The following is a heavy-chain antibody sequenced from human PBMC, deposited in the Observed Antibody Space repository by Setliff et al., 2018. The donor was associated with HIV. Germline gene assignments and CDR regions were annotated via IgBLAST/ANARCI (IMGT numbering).Heavy chain of an antibody. CDR2: INHSGST. J-gene: IGHJ4*02. D-gene: IGHD3-22*01. CDR3: ARVGYYDSSFDY. V-gene: IGHV4-34*01. CDR1: GWSFSGYY. Sequence: PSETLSLTCAVYGWSFSGYYWSWIRQPPGKGLEWIGEINHSGSTKYNPSLKSRVTISVDTSTNQFSLKLSSVTAAETAVYYCARVGYYDSSFDYWGQGTLVTVSS.